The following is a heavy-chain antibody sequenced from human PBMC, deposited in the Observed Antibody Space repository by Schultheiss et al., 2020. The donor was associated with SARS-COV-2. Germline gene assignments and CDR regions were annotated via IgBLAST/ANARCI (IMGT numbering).Heavy chain of an antibody. CDR1: GYTFTSYG. CDR3: ARDLTGYSGYEDRGYYYYYGMDV. CDR2: ISAYNGNT. V-gene: IGHV1-18*01. D-gene: IGHD5-12*01. J-gene: IGHJ6*02. Sequence: ASVKVSCKASGYTFTSYGISWVRQAPGQGLEWMGWISAYNGNTNYAQKLQGRVTMTTDTSTSTAYMELRSLRSDDTAVYYCARDLTGYSGYEDRGYYYYYGMDVWGQGTTFTVSS.